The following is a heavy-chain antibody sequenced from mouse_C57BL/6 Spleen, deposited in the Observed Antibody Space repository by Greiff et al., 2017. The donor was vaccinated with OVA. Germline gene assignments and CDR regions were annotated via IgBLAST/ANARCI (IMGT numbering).Heavy chain of an antibody. CDR2: IWTGGGT. Sequence: VKLMESGPGLVAPSQSLSITCTVSGFSLTSYAISWVRQPPGKGLEWLGVIWTGGGTNYNSALKSRLSISKDNAKSQVFLKMNSLQTDDTARYYCARGGIYYGNYDAMDYWGQGTSVTVSS. D-gene: IGHD2-1*01. J-gene: IGHJ4*01. V-gene: IGHV2-9-1*01. CDR3: ARGGIYYGNYDAMDY. CDR1: GFSLTSYA.